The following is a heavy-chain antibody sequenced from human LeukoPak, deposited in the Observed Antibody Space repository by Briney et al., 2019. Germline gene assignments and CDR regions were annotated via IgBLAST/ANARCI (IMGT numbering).Heavy chain of an antibody. Sequence: GGSLRLSCAASGFTFTMFGMNWVRQAPGKGLEWVSYIDARSGIVYYADSVQGRFTISRDDAKDSVFLQMNSLRVDDTAVYYCARTYDFGRGPPGDAFDNWGQGTLVTVPT. J-gene: IGHJ3*02. D-gene: IGHD3-3*01. CDR2: IDARSGIV. CDR3: ARTYDFGRGPPGDAFDN. V-gene: IGHV3-48*01. CDR1: GFTFTMFG.